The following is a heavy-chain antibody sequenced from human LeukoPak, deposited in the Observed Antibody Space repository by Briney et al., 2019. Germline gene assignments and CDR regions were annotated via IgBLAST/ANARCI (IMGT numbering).Heavy chain of an antibody. V-gene: IGHV3-30*02. J-gene: IGHJ4*02. Sequence: GGSLILSCAASGFTFSTYGMHWVRQAPGKGLEWMAFIRYDGTNKYYADSVQGRFTISRDNSRATVFLQLNSLKTEDTAIYYCAKEGRRGSYYGDHYFDSWGQGTLVSVSS. CDR1: GFTFSTYG. CDR2: IRYDGTNK. D-gene: IGHD1-26*01. CDR3: AKEGRRGSYYGDHYFDS.